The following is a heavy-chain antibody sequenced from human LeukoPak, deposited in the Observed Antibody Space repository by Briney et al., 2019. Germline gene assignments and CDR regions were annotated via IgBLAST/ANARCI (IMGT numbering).Heavy chain of an antibody. CDR2: IYYSGST. D-gene: IGHD3-22*01. CDR3: AKHKRNYYDSSDDAFDI. V-gene: IGHV4-59*08. J-gene: IGHJ3*02. Sequence: SETLSLTCTVSGGSISSYYWSWIRQSPGKGLEWIGYIYYSGSTNYNPSLKSRVTISVDTSKNQFSLKLSSVTAADTAVYYCAKHKRNYYDSSDDAFDIWGQGTMVTVSS. CDR1: GGSISSYY.